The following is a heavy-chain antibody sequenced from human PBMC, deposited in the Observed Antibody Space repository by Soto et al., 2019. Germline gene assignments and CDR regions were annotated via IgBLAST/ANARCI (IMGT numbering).Heavy chain of an antibody. J-gene: IGHJ4*02. CDR1: GYTFTSYG. Sequence: ASVKCYCKASGYTFTSYGISWVRQAPGQGLDWMGWISAYNGNTNYAQKLQGRVTMTTDTSTSTAYMELRSLRSDDTAVYYCARTGGLYYYDSSGYYQLDYWGQGTLVTVSS. CDR3: ARTGGLYYYDSSGYYQLDY. CDR2: ISAYNGNT. D-gene: IGHD3-22*01. V-gene: IGHV1-18*04.